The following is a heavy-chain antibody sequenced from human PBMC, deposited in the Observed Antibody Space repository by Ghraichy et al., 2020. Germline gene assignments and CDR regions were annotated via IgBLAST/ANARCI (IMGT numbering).Heavy chain of an antibody. CDR2: IIPIFGTP. Sequence: SVKVSSKASGGTFSTSALSWLRQAPGQGFEWMGGIIPIFGTPKYAQKSEGRVTITADKATSTAYMELSSLTSEDTAIYYCARAVRRSSGWYGNSFDDSFDYWGPGTLVTVSS. CDR3: ARAVRRSSGWYGNSFDDSFDY. J-gene: IGHJ4*02. V-gene: IGHV1-69*06. CDR1: GGTFSTSA. D-gene: IGHD6-13*01.